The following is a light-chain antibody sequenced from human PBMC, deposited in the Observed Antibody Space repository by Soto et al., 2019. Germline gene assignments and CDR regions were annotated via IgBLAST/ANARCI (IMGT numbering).Light chain of an antibody. CDR1: KSVSSNY. CDR3: QQYAASPLT. J-gene: IGKJ4*01. V-gene: IGKV3-20*01. CDR2: RAS. Sequence: EIVLTQSSGTLSLSPGERVTLSCRASKSVSSNYLAWYQQKSGQAPRLLIYRASTRATGIPDRFSGSGSGTDFSLIISRLEPEDSAVYYWQQYAASPLTFGGGTKLEIK.